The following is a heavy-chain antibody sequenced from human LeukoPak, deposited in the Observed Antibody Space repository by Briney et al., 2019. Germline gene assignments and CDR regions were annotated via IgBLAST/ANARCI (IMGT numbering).Heavy chain of an antibody. D-gene: IGHD5-24*01. CDR2: ISWNSGSI. CDR1: GFTFDDYA. CDR3: AKGSGWRLAYYYYGMDV. J-gene: IGHJ6*02. V-gene: IGHV3-9*01. Sequence: PGRSLRLSCAASGFTFDDYAMHWVRQAPGKGLEWVSGISWNSGSIGYADSVKGRFTISRDNAKNSLYLQMNSLRAEDTALYYCAKGSGWRLAYYYYGMDVWGQGTTVTVSS.